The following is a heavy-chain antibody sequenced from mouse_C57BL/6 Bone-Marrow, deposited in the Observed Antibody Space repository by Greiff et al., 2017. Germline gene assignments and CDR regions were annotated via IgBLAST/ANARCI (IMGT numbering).Heavy chain of an antibody. CDR1: GYTFTDYN. CDR2: INPNNGVT. V-gene: IGHV1-18*01. CDR3: ARGLFPGAMDY. Sequence: VQLKESGPELVKPGASVKIPCKASGYTFTDYNMDWVKQSHGKSLEWIGDINPNNGVTIYNQKFKGKATLTVDKSSSTAYMELRSLTSEDTAVYYCARGLFPGAMDYWGQGTSVTVSS. D-gene: IGHD1-1*02. J-gene: IGHJ4*01.